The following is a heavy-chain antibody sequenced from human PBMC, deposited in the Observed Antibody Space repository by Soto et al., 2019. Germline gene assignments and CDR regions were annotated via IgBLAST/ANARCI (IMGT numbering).Heavy chain of an antibody. CDR3: AREPWGYSSSSFDY. Sequence: PSVTLSLTCAVSGGSISSSNWWSWVRQPPGKGLEWIGEIYHSGSTNYNPSLKSRVTISVDESKNQFSLKLSSVTAADTAVYYCAREPWGYSSSSFDYWGQGTLVTVSS. V-gene: IGHV4-4*02. CDR1: GGSISSSNW. J-gene: IGHJ4*02. D-gene: IGHD6-6*01. CDR2: IYHSGST.